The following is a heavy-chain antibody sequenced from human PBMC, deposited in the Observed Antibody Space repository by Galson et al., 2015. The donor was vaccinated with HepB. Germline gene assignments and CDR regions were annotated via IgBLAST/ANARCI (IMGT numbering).Heavy chain of an antibody. CDR3: ARNPASYDYYNMDV. V-gene: IGHV3-48*01. Sequence: SLRLSCAASGFSFVIHSMNWVRHSPGKGLEWLAYISPGGTKYYADSARGRFTISRDNVKKSMYLHMSSLRVEDTAVYYCARNPASYDYYNMDVWGQGTTVTVSS. D-gene: IGHD2-21*01. CDR2: ISPGGTK. J-gene: IGHJ6*02. CDR1: GFSFVIHS.